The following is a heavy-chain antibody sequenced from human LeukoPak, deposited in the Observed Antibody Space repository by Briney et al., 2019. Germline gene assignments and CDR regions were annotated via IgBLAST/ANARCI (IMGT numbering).Heavy chain of an antibody. Sequence: PGGSLRLSCTASGFTFGGCAMTWVRQAPGKGLEWVSSISGGSEDSYYADSVKGRFTISRDNSRSTLYLQMNSLRADDTAVYYCGRTIAQYSNSWLYYFYGLDVWGQGTTVTVS. V-gene: IGHV3-23*01. J-gene: IGHJ6*02. CDR3: GRTIAQYSNSWLYYFYGLDV. D-gene: IGHD6-13*01. CDR2: ISGGSEDS. CDR1: GFTFGGCA.